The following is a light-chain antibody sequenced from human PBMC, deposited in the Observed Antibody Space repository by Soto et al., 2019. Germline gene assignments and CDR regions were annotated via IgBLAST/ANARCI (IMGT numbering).Light chain of an antibody. CDR3: QHYNNWPFS. CDR1: QGVTTN. V-gene: IGKV3-15*01. CDR2: DVS. Sequence: EIVMTQSPATLSVSPGERATLSCRAGQGVTTNFAWYQQKSGQSPRLLIYDVSIRATGVPARFSGTGSETDFTLTISGLQSDDSAVYFCQHYNNWPFSFGQGTRLEIK. J-gene: IGKJ5*01.